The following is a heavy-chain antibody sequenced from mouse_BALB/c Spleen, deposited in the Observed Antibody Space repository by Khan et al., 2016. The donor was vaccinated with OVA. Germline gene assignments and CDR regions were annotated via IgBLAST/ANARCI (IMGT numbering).Heavy chain of an antibody. CDR1: GYSFTVYY. Sequence: EVQLQQSGPDLVKPGASVKISCKASGYSFTVYYMTWVKQSHGKSPEWIGRVNPNNGDTNYNQNFKGKAILTVDKSSNTAYMELRSLTSEDSADFYCARGYEFFPYWGQGTLVIVSA. CDR3: ARGYEFFPY. D-gene: IGHD2-12*01. V-gene: IGHV1-26*01. J-gene: IGHJ3*01. CDR2: VNPNNGDT.